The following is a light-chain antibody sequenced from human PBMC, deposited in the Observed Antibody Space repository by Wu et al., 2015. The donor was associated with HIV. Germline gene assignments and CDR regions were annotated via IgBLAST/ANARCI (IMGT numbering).Light chain of an antibody. Sequence: EIVLTQSPDTLSVSVGERVTLSCRASQTVGSGYLAWYQLKPGQAPRLVISEVSTRAAGIPDRFGGSGSGTDFTLTITSLEPEDIAVYSCQQYSSSPITFGQGTRLEIQ. V-gene: IGKV3-20*01. J-gene: IGKJ5*01. CDR1: QTVGSGY. CDR2: EVS. CDR3: QQYSSSPIT.